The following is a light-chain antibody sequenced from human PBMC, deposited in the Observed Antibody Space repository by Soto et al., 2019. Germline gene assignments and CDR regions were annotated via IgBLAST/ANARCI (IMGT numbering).Light chain of an antibody. J-gene: IGLJ1*01. Sequence: QSALTQPDSVSGSPGQSITISCTGTSSDVGRYNYVSWYQQHPGKAPKLILYEITNRPSGVSSRFSGSKSGNTASLTITGLQADDEADYYCSTFGGSGVFGTGTKVTVL. CDR2: EIT. CDR1: SSDVGRYNY. CDR3: STFGGSGV. V-gene: IGLV2-14*01.